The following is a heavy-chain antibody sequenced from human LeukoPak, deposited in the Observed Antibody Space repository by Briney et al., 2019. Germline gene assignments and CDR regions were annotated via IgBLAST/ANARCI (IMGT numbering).Heavy chain of an antibody. CDR2: INHSGST. D-gene: IGHD6-6*01. J-gene: IGHJ5*02. V-gene: IGHV4-34*01. CDR3: ARGSIAARLRWFDP. Sequence: SETLSLTCAVYGGSFSGYHWSWIRQPPGKGLEWIGEINHSGSTNYNPSLKSRVTISVDTSKNQFSLKLSSVTAADTAVYYCARGSIAARLRWFDPWGQGTLVTVSS. CDR1: GGSFSGYH.